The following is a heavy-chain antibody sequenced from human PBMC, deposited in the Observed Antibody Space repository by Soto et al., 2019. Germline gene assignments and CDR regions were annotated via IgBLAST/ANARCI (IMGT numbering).Heavy chain of an antibody. V-gene: IGHV1-69*01. D-gene: IGHD1-1*01. Sequence: QVQLVQSGAEVKTPGSSVEVSCKASGGIFSSFSITWVRQVPGHGLEWMGGIIPMTGPPTYAEKIQGRLTGTADALTGTADLVLSSIDTEDTAVYYFARGPIIPGATSSLAPWGQGTVVCVSS. CDR1: GGIFSSFS. J-gene: IGHJ5*02. CDR3: ARGPIIPGATSSLAP. CDR2: IIPMTGPP.